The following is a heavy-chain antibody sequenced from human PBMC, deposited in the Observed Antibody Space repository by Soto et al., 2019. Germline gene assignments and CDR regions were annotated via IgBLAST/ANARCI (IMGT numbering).Heavy chain of an antibody. J-gene: IGHJ3*02. V-gene: IGHV6-1*01. CDR3: ARGIHSAIDI. Sequence: SETLSLTFVIAGARVSSNKVAWNWIRQSPSRGLEWLGRTYYRSKWYNNYAVSVKSRTTINADTSKKQFSLQLASVTPEDTAVYYCARGIHSAIDIWGQGTLVTVSS. CDR1: GARVSSNKVA. CDR2: TYYRSKWYN.